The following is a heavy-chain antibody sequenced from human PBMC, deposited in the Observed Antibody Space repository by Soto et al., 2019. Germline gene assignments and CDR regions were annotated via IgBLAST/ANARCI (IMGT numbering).Heavy chain of an antibody. V-gene: IGHV3-33*01. CDR1: GFTFSSYG. D-gene: IGHD6-13*01. CDR3: ARGDKYSSSWYSGSYFDY. J-gene: IGHJ4*02. CDR2: IWYDGSNK. Sequence: GGSLRLSCAASGFTFSSYGMHWVRQAPGKGREWVAVIWYDGSNKYYADSVKGRFTISRDNTKNTLYLQMNSLRAEDTAVYYCARGDKYSSSWYSGSYFDYWGQGTLVTVSS.